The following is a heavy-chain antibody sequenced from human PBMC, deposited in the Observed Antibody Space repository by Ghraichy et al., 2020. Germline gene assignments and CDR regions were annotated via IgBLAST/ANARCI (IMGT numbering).Heavy chain of an antibody. CDR2: INHSGST. V-gene: IGHV4-34*01. CDR1: GGSFSGYY. Sequence: SETLSLTSAVYGGSFSGYYWSWIRQPPGKGLEWIGEINHSGSTNYNPSLKSRVTISVDTSKNQFSLKLSSVTAADTAVYYCARADRYCSGGSCYVGWFDPWGQGTLVTVSS. J-gene: IGHJ5*02. D-gene: IGHD2-15*01. CDR3: ARADRYCSGGSCYVGWFDP.